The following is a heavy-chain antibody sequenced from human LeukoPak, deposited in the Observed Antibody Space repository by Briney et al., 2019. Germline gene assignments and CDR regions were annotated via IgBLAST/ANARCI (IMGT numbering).Heavy chain of an antibody. CDR3: AKYYDFWSGYHGVNYYFDY. V-gene: IGHV3-23*01. J-gene: IGHJ4*02. CDR2: ISGSGGST. D-gene: IGHD3-3*01. Sequence: PSETLSLTCTVSGGSISSSSYYWGWVRQAPGKGLEWVSAISGSGGSTYYADSVKGRFTISRDNSKNTLYLQMNSLRAEDTAVYYCAKYYDFWSGYHGVNYYFDYWGQGTLVTVSS. CDR1: GGSISSSSYY.